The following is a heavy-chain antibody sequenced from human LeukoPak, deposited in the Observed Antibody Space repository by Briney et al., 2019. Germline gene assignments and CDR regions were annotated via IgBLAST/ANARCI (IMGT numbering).Heavy chain of an antibody. D-gene: IGHD3-10*01. CDR3: AKDYYGSGSYFDY. CDR2: IKQDGSEI. J-gene: IGHJ4*02. CDR1: GFTFSSYW. Sequence: PGGSLRLSCAASGFTFSSYWMSWVRQAPGKGLEWVASIKQDGSEIYYVDSVKGRFTISRDNAKNSLDLQMNSLRAEDTAVYYCAKDYYGSGSYFDYWGQGTLVTVSS. V-gene: IGHV3-7*04.